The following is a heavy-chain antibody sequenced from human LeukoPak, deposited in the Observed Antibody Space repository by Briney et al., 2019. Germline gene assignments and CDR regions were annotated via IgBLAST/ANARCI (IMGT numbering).Heavy chain of an antibody. CDR2: IHYSVSS. Sequence: SETLSLTCTVSGGSISNYHWNWIRQPPGKGLEWIGYIHYSVSSDYNPSLKSRVTLSVDTSKNQFSLKLTSVTAADTAVYYCARWLVALDAFDIWGQGTMVTVSS. V-gene: IGHV4-59*01. J-gene: IGHJ3*02. CDR1: GGSISNYH. CDR3: ARWLVALDAFDI. D-gene: IGHD5-24*01.